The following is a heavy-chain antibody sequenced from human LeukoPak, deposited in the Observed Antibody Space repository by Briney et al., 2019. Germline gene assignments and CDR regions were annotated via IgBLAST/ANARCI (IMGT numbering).Heavy chain of an antibody. D-gene: IGHD6-19*01. CDR3: AKYYSSALDY. J-gene: IGHJ4*02. CDR2: IRYDGSNK. V-gene: IGHV3-30*02. CDR1: GFTFSSYG. Sequence: PGGSLRLSCAASGFTFSSYGMHWVRQAPGKGLEWVAFIRYDGSNKYYADSAKGRFTISRDNSKNTLYLQMNSLRAEDTAVYYCAKYYSSALDYWSQGTLVTVSS.